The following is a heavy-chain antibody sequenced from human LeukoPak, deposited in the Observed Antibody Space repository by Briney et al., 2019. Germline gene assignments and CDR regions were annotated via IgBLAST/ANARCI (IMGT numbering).Heavy chain of an antibody. Sequence: GESLKISCKGSGYSFTSYWIGWVRQMPGKGLEWMGIIYPGDSDTRYSPSFQGQVTISADKSISTACLQWSSLKASDTAMYYCATTYYYDSSGYPYYFDYWGQGTLVTVSS. J-gene: IGHJ4*02. CDR3: ATTYYYDSSGYPYYFDY. V-gene: IGHV5-51*01. CDR2: IYPGDSDT. CDR1: GYSFTSYW. D-gene: IGHD3-22*01.